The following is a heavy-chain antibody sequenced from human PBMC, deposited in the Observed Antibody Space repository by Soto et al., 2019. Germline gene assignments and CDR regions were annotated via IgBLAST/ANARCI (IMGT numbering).Heavy chain of an antibody. D-gene: IGHD2-2*01. CDR2: VNPDDSTT. V-gene: IGHV5-51*01. Sequence: GESLKISCEGSGYSFANYWIGWVRQMPGKGLEWMGIVNPDDSTTTYSQSFQGQGIISADKSVRGDYLQWSSLKDSDTATYYCVRRFCSGTSCRFNWFDPWGQGTLVTVSS. CDR3: VRRFCSGTSCRFNWFDP. J-gene: IGHJ5*02. CDR1: GYSFANYW.